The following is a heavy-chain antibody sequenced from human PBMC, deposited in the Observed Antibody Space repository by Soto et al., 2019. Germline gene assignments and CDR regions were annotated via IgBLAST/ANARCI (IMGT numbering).Heavy chain of an antibody. Sequence: SETLSLTCAVYGGSFSGYYWSWIRQPPGKGLEWIGEINHSGSTNYNPSLKSRVTISVDTSKNQFSLKLSSVTAADTAVYYCARAGQLWQQPYYYYGMDVWGQGTKVTVSS. J-gene: IGHJ6*02. CDR2: INHSGST. V-gene: IGHV4-34*01. D-gene: IGHD5-18*01. CDR3: ARAGQLWQQPYYYYGMDV. CDR1: GGSFSGYY.